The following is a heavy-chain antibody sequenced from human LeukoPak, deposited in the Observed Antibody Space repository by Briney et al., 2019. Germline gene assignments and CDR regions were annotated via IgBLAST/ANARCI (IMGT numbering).Heavy chain of an antibody. J-gene: IGHJ4*02. D-gene: IGHD5-18*01. V-gene: IGHV3-23*01. CDR1: GFTFSSYA. Sequence: PGGSLRLSCAASGFTFSSYAMSWVRQAPGKGLEWVSAISGSGGSTYYADSVKGRFTISRDNSKNTLYLQMNSLRAEDTAVYYCAKSQDSPGYSYGPVDFDYWGQGTLVTVSS. CDR3: AKSQDSPGYSYGPVDFDY. CDR2: ISGSGGST.